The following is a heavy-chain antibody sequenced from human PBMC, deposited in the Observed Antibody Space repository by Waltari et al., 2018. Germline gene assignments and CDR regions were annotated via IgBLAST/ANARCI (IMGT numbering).Heavy chain of an antibody. J-gene: IGHJ4*02. CDR2: IYHSGST. CDR3: ARHYSSSWYYFDY. D-gene: IGHD6-6*01. Sequence: QVQLQESGPGLVKPSETLSLTCAVSGYPISSGDHWGWIRQPPGKGLEWIGSIYHSGSTYYNPSLKSRVTISVDTSKNQFSLKLSSVTAADTAVYYCARHYSSSWYYFDYWGQGTLVTVSS. CDR1: GYPISSGDH. V-gene: IGHV4-38-2*01.